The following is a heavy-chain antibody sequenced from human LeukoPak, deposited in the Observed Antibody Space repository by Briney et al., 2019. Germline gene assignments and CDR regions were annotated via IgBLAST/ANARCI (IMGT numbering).Heavy chain of an antibody. V-gene: IGHV3-23*01. CDR1: GFTFSIYG. D-gene: IGHD3-10*01. Sequence: GGSLRLSCAASGFTFSIYGMSWVRQAPGKGLECISGFSGSGGSTYYADSVKGRFTISRDNAKNSLYLQMNSLRAEDTAVYYCARDVGSGRYSASGPIDYWGQGTLVTVSS. CDR3: ARDVGSGRYSASGPIDY. J-gene: IGHJ4*02. CDR2: FSGSGGST.